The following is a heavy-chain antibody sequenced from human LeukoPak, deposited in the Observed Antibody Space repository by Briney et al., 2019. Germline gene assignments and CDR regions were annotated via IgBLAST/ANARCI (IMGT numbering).Heavy chain of an antibody. CDR1: GFTFSSYW. CDR2: INSDGSST. V-gene: IGHV3-74*01. Sequence: GGSLRLSCPAAGFTFSSYWMHWVRQAPGKGLVWVSRINSDGSSTSYADSVKGRFTISRDNAKNTLYLQMNSLRAEDTAVYYCARATGYSYGPHYYYYYMDVWGKGTTVTVSS. CDR3: ARATGYSYGPHYYYYYMDV. D-gene: IGHD5-18*01. J-gene: IGHJ6*03.